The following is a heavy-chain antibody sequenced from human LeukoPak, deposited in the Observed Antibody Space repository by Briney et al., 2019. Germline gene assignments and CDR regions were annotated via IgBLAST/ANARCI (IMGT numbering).Heavy chain of an antibody. CDR3: ARGYDYVWGSYRCDY. Sequence: GASVKVSCKASGYTVTGYYMHWVRQAPGQGFEWMGWINPNSGGTNYAQKFQGRVTMTRDTSISTAYMELSRLRSDDTAVYYCARGYDYVWGSYRCDYWGQGTLVTVSS. CDR2: INPNSGGT. V-gene: IGHV1-2*02. J-gene: IGHJ4*02. CDR1: GYTVTGYY. D-gene: IGHD3-16*02.